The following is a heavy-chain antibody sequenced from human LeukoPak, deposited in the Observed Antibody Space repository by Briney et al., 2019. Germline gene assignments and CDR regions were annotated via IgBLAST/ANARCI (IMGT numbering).Heavy chain of an antibody. D-gene: IGHD2-21*02. CDR1: GFTFSSYG. CDR3: AKLPWGDHDLFDY. Sequence: GRSLRLSCAASGFTFSSYGMHWVRQAPGKGLEWVAVISYDGSNKYYADSVKGRFTISRDNSKNTLYLQMNSLRAEDTAVYYGAKLPWGDHDLFDYWGQGTLVTVSS. J-gene: IGHJ4*02. CDR2: ISYDGSNK. V-gene: IGHV3-30*18.